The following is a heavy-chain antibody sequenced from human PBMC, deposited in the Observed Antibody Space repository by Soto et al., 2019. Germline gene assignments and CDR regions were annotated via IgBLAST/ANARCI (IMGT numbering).Heavy chain of an antibody. CDR1: GGTFSSYA. CDR3: ATSVLRFLEWSAYYYGMDV. D-gene: IGHD3-3*01. Sequence: QVQLVQSGAEVKKPGSSVKVSCKASGGTFSSYAISWVRQAPGQGLEWMVGSIPIFGTANYAQKFQGRVTITADESTSTAYMELSSLRSEDTAVYYCATSVLRFLEWSAYYYGMDVWGQGTTVTVSS. V-gene: IGHV1-69*01. CDR2: SIPIFGTA. J-gene: IGHJ6*02.